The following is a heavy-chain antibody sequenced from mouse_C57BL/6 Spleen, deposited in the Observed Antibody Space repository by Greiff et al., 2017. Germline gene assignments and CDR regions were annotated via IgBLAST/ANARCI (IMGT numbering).Heavy chain of an antibody. CDR3: AIYGSHWYFDV. CDR2: IHPSDSDT. D-gene: IGHD1-1*02. CDR1: GYTFTSYW. Sequence: VQLQQPGAELVKPGASVKVSCKASGYTFTSYWMHWVKQRPGQGLEWIGRIHPSDSDTNYNQKFKGKATLTVDKSSSIAYMQLSSLASEDSAVYYCAIYGSHWYFDVWGTGTTVTVSS. V-gene: IGHV1-74*01. J-gene: IGHJ1*03.